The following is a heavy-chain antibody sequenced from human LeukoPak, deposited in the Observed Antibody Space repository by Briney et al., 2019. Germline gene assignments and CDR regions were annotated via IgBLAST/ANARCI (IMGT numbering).Heavy chain of an antibody. CDR1: GLTFDDYA. Sequence: GGSLRLSCAASGLTFDDYAMHWVRQAPGKGLEWVSLISWDGGSTYYADSVKGRFTISRDNSKNSLYLQMNSLRAEDTALYYCAKAGGMATIRGYYYMDVWGKGTTVTVSS. CDR3: AKAGGMATIRGYYYMDV. CDR2: ISWDGGST. V-gene: IGHV3-43D*03. J-gene: IGHJ6*03. D-gene: IGHD5-24*01.